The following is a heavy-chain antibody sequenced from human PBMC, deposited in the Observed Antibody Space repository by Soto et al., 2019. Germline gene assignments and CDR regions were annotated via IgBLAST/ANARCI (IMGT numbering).Heavy chain of an antibody. V-gene: IGHV3-23*01. J-gene: IGHJ4*02. CDR2: ISGSGGST. CDR1: GFTFSSYA. CDR3: AKDFGGISSSISY. D-gene: IGHD6-6*01. Sequence: EVQLLESGGGLVQPGGSLRLSCAASGFTFSSYAMSWVRQAPGKGLEWVSAISGSGGSTYYADSVKGRFTISRDNSTNTLYLQMNSLRAEDTAVYYCAKDFGGISSSISYWGQGTLVTVSS.